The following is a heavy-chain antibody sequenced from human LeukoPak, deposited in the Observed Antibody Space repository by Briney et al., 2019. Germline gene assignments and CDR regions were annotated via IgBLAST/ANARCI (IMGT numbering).Heavy chain of an antibody. D-gene: IGHD4-17*01. CDR1: GFTFSSYS. CDR2: ISSSSSTI. J-gene: IGHJ4*02. V-gene: IGHV3-48*02. CDR3: ARDSNYGGNYDY. Sequence: GGSLRLSCAASGFTFSSYSMNWVRQAPGKGLEWVSFISSSSSTIYYADSVKGRFTISRDNAKSSLYLQMNSLRDEDTAVYYCARDSNYGGNYDYWGQGTLVTVSS.